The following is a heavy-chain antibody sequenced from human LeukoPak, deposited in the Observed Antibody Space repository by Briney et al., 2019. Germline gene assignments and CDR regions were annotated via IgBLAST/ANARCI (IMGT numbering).Heavy chain of an antibody. V-gene: IGHV4-34*01. J-gene: IGHJ4*02. D-gene: IGHD3-22*01. Sequence: PSETLSLTCAVYGGSFSGYYWSWIRQPPGKGLEWIGEINHSGSTNYNPSLKSRVTISVGTSKNQFSLKLSSVTAADTAVYYCARGGGYPPYDSSATFDYWGQGTLVTVSS. CDR1: GGSFSGYY. CDR3: ARGGGYPPYDSSATFDY. CDR2: INHSGST.